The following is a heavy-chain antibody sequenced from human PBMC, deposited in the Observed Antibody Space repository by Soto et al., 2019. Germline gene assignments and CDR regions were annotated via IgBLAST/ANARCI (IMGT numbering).Heavy chain of an antibody. D-gene: IGHD2-21*01. J-gene: IGHJ6*02. V-gene: IGHV4-31*03. CDR3: ASIPVVSLRLQPPAGAYCGMDV. Sequence: QVQLQESGPGLVKPSQTLSLTCTVSGGSISSGGYYWSWIRQHPGKGLEWIGYIYYSGSTYYNPSLKSRVTISVDTSKTQCSLKLSSVTAADTAVYYCASIPVVSLRLQPPAGAYCGMDVWGQGTTVTVSS. CDR1: GGSISSGGYY. CDR2: IYYSGST.